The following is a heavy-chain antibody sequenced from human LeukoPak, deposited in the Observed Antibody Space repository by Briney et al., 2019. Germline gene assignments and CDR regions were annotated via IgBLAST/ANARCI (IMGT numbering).Heavy chain of an antibody. Sequence: TGGSLRLSCAASGFTFSSYAMSWVRQAPGKGLEWVSAISGSGGSTYYADSVKGRFTISRDNSKNTLYLQMNSLRAEDTAVYYCAKSLHSRSYYHYWGQGTLVTVSS. J-gene: IGHJ4*02. D-gene: IGHD1-26*01. CDR2: ISGSGGST. V-gene: IGHV3-23*01. CDR3: AKSLHSRSYYHY. CDR1: GFTFSSYA.